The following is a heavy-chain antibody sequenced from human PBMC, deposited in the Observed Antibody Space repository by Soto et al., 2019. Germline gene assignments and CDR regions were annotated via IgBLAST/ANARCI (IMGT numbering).Heavy chain of an antibody. D-gene: IGHD3-22*01. CDR1: GGTFSSYA. J-gene: IGHJ5*02. CDR2: IVPIFGTA. V-gene: IGHV1-69*13. Sequence: ASVKVSCKASGGTFSSYAISWVRQAPGQGLEWMGGIVPIFGTANYAQKFQGRVTITADESTSTAYMELSSLRSEDTAVYYCARDYYDSSGYYYRWFDPWGQGTLVTVSS. CDR3: ARDYYDSSGYYYRWFDP.